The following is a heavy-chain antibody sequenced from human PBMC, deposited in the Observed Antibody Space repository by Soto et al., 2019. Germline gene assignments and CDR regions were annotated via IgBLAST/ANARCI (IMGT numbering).Heavy chain of an antibody. V-gene: IGHV3-23*01. CDR3: AKVPGTTVVTPYFDY. Sequence: EVQLLESGGGLVQPGGSLRLSCAASGFTFSSYAMSWVRQAPGQGLEWVSAISGSGGSTYYADSVKGRFTISRDNSKNTLYLQMNSLRAEDTAVYDCAKVPGTTVVTPYFDYWGQGTLVTVSS. CDR1: GFTFSSYA. J-gene: IGHJ4*02. CDR2: ISGSGGST. D-gene: IGHD4-17*01.